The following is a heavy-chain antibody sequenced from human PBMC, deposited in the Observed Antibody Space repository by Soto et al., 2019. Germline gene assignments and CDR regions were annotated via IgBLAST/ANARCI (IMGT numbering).Heavy chain of an antibody. CDR2: IYTSGST. CDR1: GGSIGSYY. V-gene: IGHV4-4*07. J-gene: IGHJ4*02. Sequence: SETLSLTCTVSGGSIGSYYWSWIRQPAGKGLEWIGRIYTSGSTNYNPSLKSRVTMSVDTSKNQFSLKLSSVTAADTAVYYCARACSSNSCYDVFDYWGQGTLVTVSS. D-gene: IGHD2-2*01. CDR3: ARACSSNSCYDVFDY.